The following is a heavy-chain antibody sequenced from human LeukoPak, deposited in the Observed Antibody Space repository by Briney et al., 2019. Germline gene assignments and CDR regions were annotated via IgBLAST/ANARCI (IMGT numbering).Heavy chain of an antibody. J-gene: IGHJ4*02. D-gene: IGHD3-9*01. CDR1: GFTFSSYA. Sequence: GGSLRLSCAASGFTFSSYAMSWVRQAPGKGLEWVAFIRYDGSNKYYADSVKGRFTISRDNSKNTLYLQMSSLRAEDTAVYYCAKDSQYFDWLFFDYWGQGTLVTVSS. CDR2: IRYDGSNK. V-gene: IGHV3-30*02. CDR3: AKDSQYFDWLFFDY.